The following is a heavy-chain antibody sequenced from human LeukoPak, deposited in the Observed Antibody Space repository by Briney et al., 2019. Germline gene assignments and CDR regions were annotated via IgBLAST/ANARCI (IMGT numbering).Heavy chain of an antibody. J-gene: IGHJ4*02. V-gene: IGHV3-30*18. CDR2: ISYDGSIK. CDR1: GFTFSSYG. CDR3: AKRGDGSGWHYFDY. D-gene: IGHD6-19*01. Sequence: GGSLRLSCAASGFTFSSYGMHWVRQAPGKGLEWVAVISYDGSIKYYADSVKGRFTISRDNSKNTLFLQMNSLRAEDTAVYYCAKRGDGSGWHYFDYWGQGTLVSVSS.